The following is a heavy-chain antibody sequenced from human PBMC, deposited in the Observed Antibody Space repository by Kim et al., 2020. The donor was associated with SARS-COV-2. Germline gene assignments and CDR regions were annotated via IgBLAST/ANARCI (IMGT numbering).Heavy chain of an antibody. CDR3: ARDRGAAAGMAFDY. D-gene: IGHD6-13*01. Sequence: ADSVKGRFTNSRDNSKNTLYLQMNSLRAEDTAVYYCARDRGAAAGMAFDYWGQGTLVTVSS. J-gene: IGHJ4*02. V-gene: IGHV3-53*01.